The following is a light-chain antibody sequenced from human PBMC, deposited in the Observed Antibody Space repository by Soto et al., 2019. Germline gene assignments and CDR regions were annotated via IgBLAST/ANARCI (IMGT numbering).Light chain of an antibody. Sequence: DIQMTQSPSALSASVGERVSITCRASLPISTYLAWYQQKPGKIPKLLIYDASTLQAGAPSRFSGSGSGTDFTLTISSLQPEDVAAYYCQKYNSDPLTFGGGTKV. J-gene: IGKJ4*01. V-gene: IGKV1-27*01. CDR1: LPISTY. CDR3: QKYNSDPLT. CDR2: DAS.